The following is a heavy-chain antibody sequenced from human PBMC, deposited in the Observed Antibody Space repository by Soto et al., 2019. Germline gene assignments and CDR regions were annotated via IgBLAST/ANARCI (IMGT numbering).Heavy chain of an antibody. CDR3: ARFNWYFDL. Sequence: QVQLQESGPGLVKPSETLSLTCTVSGGSISSYYWSWIRQPPGKGLEWLGYIYYSGSTNYNPSLKSRVTISVDTDKNQCSLTLSSVTAADTAVYYCARFNWYFDLWGRGTLVSVSS. CDR2: IYYSGST. CDR1: GGSISSYY. J-gene: IGHJ2*01. V-gene: IGHV4-59*08.